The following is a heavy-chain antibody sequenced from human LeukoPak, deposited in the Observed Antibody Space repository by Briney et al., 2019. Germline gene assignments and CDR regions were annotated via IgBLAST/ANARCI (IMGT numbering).Heavy chain of an antibody. V-gene: IGHV3-43D*03. J-gene: IGHJ4*02. CDR2: ISWDGGTT. D-gene: IGHD1-26*01. Sequence: GGSLRLSCAASGFTFSTYAMHWVRQAPGKGLEWVSLISWDGGTTYYEDSVKGRFTISRDNSKNSLYLQMNSLRAEDTALYYCAKDMGGSYGISLDYWGQGTLVTVSS. CDR1: GFTFSTYA. CDR3: AKDMGGSYGISLDY.